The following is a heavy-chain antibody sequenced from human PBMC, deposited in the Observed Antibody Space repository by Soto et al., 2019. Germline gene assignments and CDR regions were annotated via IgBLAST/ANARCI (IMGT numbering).Heavy chain of an antibody. CDR1: GYTFTTYG. CDR3: ARESTERGLDY. Sequence: QVQLVQSGAEVKKPGASVKVSCKASGYTFTTYGISWVRQAPGQGLEWMGWISAYNGNTNYAQNLQGRVTMTTDTXXXTAYXXLXSXRSXDTAVYYCARESTERGLDYWGQGTLVTVSS. D-gene: IGHD3-16*01. J-gene: IGHJ4*02. V-gene: IGHV1-18*01. CDR2: ISAYNGNT.